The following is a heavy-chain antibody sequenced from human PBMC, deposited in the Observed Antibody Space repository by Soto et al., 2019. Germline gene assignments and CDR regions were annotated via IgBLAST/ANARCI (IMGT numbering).Heavy chain of an antibody. Sequence: SETLSLTCTVSGGSISSGGYYWSWIRQHPGKGLEWIGYIYYSGSTYYNPSLKSRVTISVDTSKNQFSLKLSSVTAADTAVYYCARDVSVPAAFPMYVWGKGTTVTVSS. CDR1: GGSISSGGYY. V-gene: IGHV4-31*03. J-gene: IGHJ6*03. CDR3: ARDVSVPAAFPMYV. CDR2: IYYSGST. D-gene: IGHD2-2*01.